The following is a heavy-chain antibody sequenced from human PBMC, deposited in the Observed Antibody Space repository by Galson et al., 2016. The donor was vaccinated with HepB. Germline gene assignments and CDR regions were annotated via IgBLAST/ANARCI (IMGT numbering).Heavy chain of an antibody. D-gene: IGHD5-12*01. CDR3: ARFQPEHENIVATIPYYYGMDV. CDR2: ITPNSGGT. Sequence: SVKVSCKASGYTFTGYYMHWVRQAPGQGLEWMGWITPNSGGTNYAQKFQGRVTMTRDTSISTAYMELSRLRSDDTAVYYCARFQPEHENIVATIPYYYGMDVWDKGTTVTVSS. V-gene: IGHV1-2*02. CDR1: GYTFTGYY. J-gene: IGHJ6*04.